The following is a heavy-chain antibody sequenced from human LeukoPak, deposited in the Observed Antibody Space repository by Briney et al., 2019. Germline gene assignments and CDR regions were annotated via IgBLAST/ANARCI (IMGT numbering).Heavy chain of an antibody. Sequence: PSETLSLTCIVSGSSISSSSYYWGWIRQPPGKGLEWIGSMYYSGSTYYNPSLKSRVTISGDTSKNQFSLRLNSVTAADTAVYYASRPTTVTSIGWYYGLDVWGQGTTVTVSS. D-gene: IGHD4-17*01. CDR1: GSSISSSSYY. CDR2: MYYSGST. CDR3: SRPTTVTSIGWYYGLDV. V-gene: IGHV4-39*07. J-gene: IGHJ6*02.